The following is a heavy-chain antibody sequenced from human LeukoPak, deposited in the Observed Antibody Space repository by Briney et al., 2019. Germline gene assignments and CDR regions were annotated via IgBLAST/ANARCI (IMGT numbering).Heavy chain of an antibody. J-gene: IGHJ4*02. CDR1: GYSISSGYY. D-gene: IGHD3-9*01. V-gene: IGHV4-38-2*01. Sequence: SETLSLTCAASGYSISSGYYWGWIRQPPGQGLEWIGSIYHSGSTYYNPSLKSRVTISVDTSKNQFSLKLSSVSAADTAVYYCAFSGYHFDCWVQGTLVTVSS. CDR2: IYHSGST. CDR3: AFSGYHFDC.